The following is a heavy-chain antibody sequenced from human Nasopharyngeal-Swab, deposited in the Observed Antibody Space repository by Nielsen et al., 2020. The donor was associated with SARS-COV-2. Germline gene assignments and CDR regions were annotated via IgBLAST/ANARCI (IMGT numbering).Heavy chain of an antibody. CDR2: IYPGDSDT. CDR1: GYSFTSYW. CDR3: ASLYGNYYYGMDV. D-gene: IGHD4-17*01. J-gene: IGHJ6*02. V-gene: IGHV5-51*01. Sequence: GESLKISCKGSGYSFTSYWIGWVRQIPGKGLEWMGIIYPGDSDTRYSPSFQGQVTISADKSISTAYLQWSSLKASDTAMYYCASLYGNYYYGMDVWGQGTTVTVSS.